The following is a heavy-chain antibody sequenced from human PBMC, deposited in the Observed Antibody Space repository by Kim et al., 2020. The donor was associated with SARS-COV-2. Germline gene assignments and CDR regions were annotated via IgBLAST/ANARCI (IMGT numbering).Heavy chain of an antibody. Sequence: GESLKISCKGSGYSFTSYWIGWVRQMPGKGLEWMGIIYPGDSDTRYSPSFQGQVTISADKSISTAYLQWSSLKASDTAMYYCARHPNYYDSSGYFWFDPWGQGTLVTVSS. CDR3: ARHPNYYDSSGYFWFDP. J-gene: IGHJ5*02. CDR2: IYPGDSDT. V-gene: IGHV5-51*01. D-gene: IGHD3-22*01. CDR1: GYSFTSYW.